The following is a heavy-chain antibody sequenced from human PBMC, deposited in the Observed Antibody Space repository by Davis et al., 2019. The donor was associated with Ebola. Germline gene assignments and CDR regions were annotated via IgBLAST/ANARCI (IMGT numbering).Heavy chain of an antibody. CDR2: IFSSGHT. V-gene: IGHV4-61*09. CDR1: GASINSGFFA. Sequence: SETLSLTCTVSGASINSGFFAWSWVRQPAGKGLEWIGHIFSSGHTKYIPSLESRLTISLDTSKNQFSLRLRSVTAADTATYFCTRDRHDSRAYGFWGQGQMVTVSS. J-gene: IGHJ4*02. CDR3: TRDRHDSRAYGF. D-gene: IGHD3-16*01.